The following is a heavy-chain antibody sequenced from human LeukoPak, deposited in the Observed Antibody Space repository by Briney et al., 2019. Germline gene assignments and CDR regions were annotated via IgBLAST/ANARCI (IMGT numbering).Heavy chain of an antibody. CDR3: ARDRVIAQARKRYNWFDP. J-gene: IGHJ5*02. V-gene: IGHV3-30*04. Sequence: GGSLRLSCAASGFTFSSHALHWVRQAPGKGLEWVAVISSDGSYKYYADSVKGRFTISRDNSKNTLYLQMNSLIPEDTAVYYCARDRVIAQARKRYNWFDPWGQGTLVTVSS. CDR1: GFTFSSHA. D-gene: IGHD2/OR15-2a*01. CDR2: ISSDGSYK.